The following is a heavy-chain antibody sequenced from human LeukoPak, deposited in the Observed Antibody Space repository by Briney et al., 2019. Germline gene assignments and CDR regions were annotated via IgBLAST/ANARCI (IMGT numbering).Heavy chain of an antibody. CDR2: ISAYNGNT. Sequence: ASVKVSCKASGYTFTSYGISWVRQAPGQGLEWMGWISAYNGNTNYGQKLQGRVTMTTDTSTSTAYMELRSLRSDDTAVYYCAREKDYCSSTSCLYYYDSSGYSYFDYWGQGTLVTVSS. CDR3: AREKDYCSSTSCLYYYDSSGYSYFDY. V-gene: IGHV1-18*01. CDR1: GYTFTSYG. J-gene: IGHJ4*02. D-gene: IGHD3-22*01.